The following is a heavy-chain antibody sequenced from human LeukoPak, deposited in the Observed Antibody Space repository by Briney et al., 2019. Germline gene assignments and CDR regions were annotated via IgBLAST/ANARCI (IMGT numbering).Heavy chain of an antibody. CDR2: IYDNGRF. CDR3: ARTGDSSGYAYYFDY. Sequence: SETLSLTCTVSGGSISGYYWSWIRQPPGKGLEWLGYIYDNGRFNYNPSLKSRVTISIDTSKNRFSLRLRSVTAADTAVYYCARTGDSSGYAYYFDYWGQGTLVTVSS. J-gene: IGHJ4*02. CDR1: GGSISGYY. D-gene: IGHD3-22*01. V-gene: IGHV4-59*01.